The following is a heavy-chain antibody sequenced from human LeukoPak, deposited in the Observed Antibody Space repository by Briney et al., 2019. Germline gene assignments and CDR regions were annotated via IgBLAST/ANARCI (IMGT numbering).Heavy chain of an antibody. D-gene: IGHD6-13*01. CDR3: ARGRRSRAAGQGRRIDP. CDR1: GFTFSSYS. J-gene: IGHJ5*02. CDR2: ISSSSSYI. V-gene: IGHV3-21*01. Sequence: GGSLRLSCAASGFTFSSYSMNWVRQAPGKGLEWVSSISSSSSYIYYADSVKGRFTISRDNAKNSLYLQMNSLRAEDTAVYCCARGRRSRAAGQGRRIDPWGQGTLVTVSS.